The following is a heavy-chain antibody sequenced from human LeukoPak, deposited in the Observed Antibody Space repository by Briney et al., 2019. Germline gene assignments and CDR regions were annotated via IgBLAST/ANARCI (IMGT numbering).Heavy chain of an antibody. Sequence: RASVKVSCKASGYTFTSYDINWVRQATGQGLEWMGWMNPNSGNTGYAQKFQGRVTIARNTSISTAYMELSSLRSEDTAVYYCARFSGRIGGGSDYWGQGTLVTVSS. V-gene: IGHV1-8*03. J-gene: IGHJ4*02. CDR1: GYTFTSYD. D-gene: IGHD2-15*01. CDR3: ARFSGRIGGGSDY. CDR2: MNPNSGNT.